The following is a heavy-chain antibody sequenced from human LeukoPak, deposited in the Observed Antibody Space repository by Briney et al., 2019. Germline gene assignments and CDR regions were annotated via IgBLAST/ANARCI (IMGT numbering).Heavy chain of an antibody. CDR2: IYWDDDK. Sequence: SGPTLVKPTQTLTLTCTFSGFSLSTSGVGVGWIRQPPGKALEWLALIYWDDDKRYSPSLRSRLTITKDTSKNQVVLTMTNMDPVDTATYYCANSPWEITMVRGGAYFDYWGQGNLVTVSS. V-gene: IGHV2-5*02. J-gene: IGHJ4*02. CDR3: ANSPWEITMVRGGAYFDY. CDR1: GFSLSTSGVG. D-gene: IGHD3-10*01.